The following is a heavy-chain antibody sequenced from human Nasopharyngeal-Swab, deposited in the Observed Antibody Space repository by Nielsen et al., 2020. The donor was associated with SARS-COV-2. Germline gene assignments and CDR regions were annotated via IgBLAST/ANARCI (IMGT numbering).Heavy chain of an antibody. D-gene: IGHD2-15*01. CDR2: IYHSGST. Sequence: WLRHRPRQGLEWLGEIYHSGSTNYTPSLKSRVTISVDKSKNQFSLKLSSVTAADTAVYYCARGRRDIVVVVAAKTYYFDYWGQGTLVTVSS. J-gene: IGHJ4*02. V-gene: IGHV4-4*02. CDR3: ARGRRDIVVVVAAKTYYFDY.